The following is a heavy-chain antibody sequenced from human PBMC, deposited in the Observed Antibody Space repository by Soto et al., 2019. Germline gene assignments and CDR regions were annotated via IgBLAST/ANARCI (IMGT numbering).Heavy chain of an antibody. V-gene: IGHV4-39*01. Sequence: SETLSLTGTVSGGSISSSSYYWGWIRQPPGKGLEWIGSIYYSGSTYYNPSLKSRVTISVDTSKNQFSLKLSSVTAADTAVYYCARQPTMVGHYYYYGMDVWGQGTTVTVSS. J-gene: IGHJ6*02. CDR3: ARQPTMVGHYYYYGMDV. CDR1: GGSISSSSYY. D-gene: IGHD2-15*01. CDR2: IYYSGST.